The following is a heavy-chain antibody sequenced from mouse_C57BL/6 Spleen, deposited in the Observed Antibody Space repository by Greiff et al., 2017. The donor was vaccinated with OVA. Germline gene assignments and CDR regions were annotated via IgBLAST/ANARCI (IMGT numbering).Heavy chain of an antibody. CDR1: GYTFTSYW. CDR2: IDPNSGGT. Sequence: VQLQQPGAELVKPGASVKLSCKASGYTFTSYWMHWVKQRPGRGLEWIGRIDPNSGGTKYNEKFKSKATLTVDKPSSTAYMQLSSLTSEDSAVYYCARGGDITTVVAKGAWFAYWGQGTLVTVSA. J-gene: IGHJ3*01. V-gene: IGHV1-72*01. CDR3: ARGGDITTVVAKGAWFAY. D-gene: IGHD1-1*01.